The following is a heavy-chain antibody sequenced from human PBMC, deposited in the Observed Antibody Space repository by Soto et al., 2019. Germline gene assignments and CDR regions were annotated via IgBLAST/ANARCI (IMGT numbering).Heavy chain of an antibody. CDR2: IIPIFGTA. V-gene: IGHV1-69*12. J-gene: IGHJ6*01. Sequence: QVQLVQSGAEVKKPGSSVKVSCKASGGTFSSYAISWVRQAPGQGLEWMGGIIPIFGTANYAQKFQGRVTITADEATSTAYMELSSLRSEDKAVYYCATKVLTTNGLVPAATYYYGMDVWGQGTTVTVSS. D-gene: IGHD2-2*01. CDR1: GGTFSSYA. CDR3: ATKVLTTNGLVPAATYYYGMDV.